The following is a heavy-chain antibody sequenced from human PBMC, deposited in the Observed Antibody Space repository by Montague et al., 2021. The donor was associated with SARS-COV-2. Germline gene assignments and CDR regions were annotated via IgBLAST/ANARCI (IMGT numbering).Heavy chain of an antibody. CDR2: IYYSGTT. CDR1: GGSITTTSYY. D-gene: IGHD1-26*01. J-gene: IGHJ5*02. Sequence: SETLSLTCTVSGGSITTTSYYWGWIHQPPGKGLEWIGSIYYSGTTDYNPSLQSRVTISVDTSKNQFSLRLSSVSAADTAMYYCARDVRLSNYEGRFDPWGQGTLLTVSS. V-gene: IGHV4-39*07. CDR3: ARDVRLSNYEGRFDP.